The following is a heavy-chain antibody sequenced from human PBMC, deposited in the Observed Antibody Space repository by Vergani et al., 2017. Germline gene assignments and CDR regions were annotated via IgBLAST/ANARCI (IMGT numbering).Heavy chain of an antibody. CDR1: GFFFSDYY. V-gene: IGHV3-11*04. J-gene: IGHJ4*02. CDR2: IASSDTTV. D-gene: IGHD3-10*01. CDR3: ANYCLDFSGSGSPYYFDH. Sequence: QVQLVESGGGLVKPGGSLRLSCTASGFFFSDYYMSWLRQAPGKGLEWISYIASSDTTVYYADSVKGRFTISRDNAKNSLYLEMNSLRAEDTAVYYCANYCLDFSGSGSPYYFDHWGQGTQVTVSS.